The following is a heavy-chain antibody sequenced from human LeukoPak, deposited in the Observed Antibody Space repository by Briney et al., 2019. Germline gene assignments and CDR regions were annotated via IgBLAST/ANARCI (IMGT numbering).Heavy chain of an antibody. Sequence: GGSLRLSCAASGFTFSSYSMNWVRPAPGKGLAGVSYISSSSSTIYYADSVKGRFTISRDNAKSSVSLQMNSLRAEDAAVYYCAREGRPYYYGMDVWGQGTTVTVSS. CDR2: ISSSSSTI. CDR1: GFTFSSYS. V-gene: IGHV3-48*04. CDR3: AREGRPYYYGMDV. J-gene: IGHJ6*02.